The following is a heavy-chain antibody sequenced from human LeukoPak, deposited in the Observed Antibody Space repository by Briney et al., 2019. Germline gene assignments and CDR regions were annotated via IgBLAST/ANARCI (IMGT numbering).Heavy chain of an antibody. D-gene: IGHD5-18*01. CDR2: IIPILGIA. CDR1: GGTFSSYA. J-gene: IGHJ6*02. Sequence: ASVKVSCKASGGTFSSYAISWVRQAPGQGLEWMGRIIPILGIANYAQKFRGRVTITADKSTSTAYMELSSLRSEDTAVYYCARDGGYSYGGLDYYYYGMDVWGQGTTVTVSS. V-gene: IGHV1-69*04. CDR3: ARDGGYSYGGLDYYYYGMDV.